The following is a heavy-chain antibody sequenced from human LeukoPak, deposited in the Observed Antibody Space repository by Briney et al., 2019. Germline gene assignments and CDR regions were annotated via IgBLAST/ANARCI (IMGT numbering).Heavy chain of an antibody. V-gene: IGHV3-23*01. CDR3: AKAGVGATVFDY. J-gene: IGHJ4*02. CDR2: ISSSGGST. D-gene: IGHD1-26*01. Sequence: PGGSLRLSCAASGFTFSSYAMSWVRQAPGKGLEWVSAISSSGGSTNYADSVKGRFTISRDNLKNTLYLQMNSLRDEDTAVYYCAKAGVGATVFDYWGQGTLVTVSS. CDR1: GFTFSSYA.